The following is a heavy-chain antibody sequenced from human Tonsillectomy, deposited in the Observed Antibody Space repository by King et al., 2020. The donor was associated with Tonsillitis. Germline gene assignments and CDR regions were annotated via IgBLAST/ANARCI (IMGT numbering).Heavy chain of an antibody. Sequence: VQLVESGGGLVKPGGSLRLSCAVSGFTFSDYTMNWVRQAPGKGLDWVSSISSGSSFVYYADSVKGRFTVSRDNANNALYLQMNSLRAEDTAVYYCAGTYGDYAPLDCWGQGTLVAVSS. J-gene: IGHJ4*02. V-gene: IGHV3-21*01. D-gene: IGHD2-21*02. CDR2: ISSGSSFV. CDR1: GFTFSDYT. CDR3: AGTYGDYAPLDC.